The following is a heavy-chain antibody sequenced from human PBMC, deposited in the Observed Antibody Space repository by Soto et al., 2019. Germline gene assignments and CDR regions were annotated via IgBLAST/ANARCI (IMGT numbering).Heavy chain of an antibody. Sequence: SETLSLTCAVYGGSFSGYYWSWIRQPPGKGLEWIGEINHSGSTNYNPSLKSRVTISVDTSKNQFSLKLSSVTAADTAVYYCASSPPGIAAAGIFDYWGQGTLVTVSS. V-gene: IGHV4-34*01. D-gene: IGHD6-13*01. CDR3: ASSPPGIAAAGIFDY. CDR2: INHSGST. CDR1: GGSFSGYY. J-gene: IGHJ4*02.